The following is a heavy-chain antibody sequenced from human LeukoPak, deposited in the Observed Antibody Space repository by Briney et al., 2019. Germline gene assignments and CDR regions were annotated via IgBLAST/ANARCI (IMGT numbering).Heavy chain of an antibody. D-gene: IGHD3-10*01. CDR3: ARVSVVRGVIIPPLN. J-gene: IGHJ4*02. CDR1: GFTFSSYW. Sequence: PGGSLRLSCAASGFTFSSYWMSWVRQAPGKGLEWVANIKQDGSEKYYVDSVKGRFTISRDNSKNTLYLQMNSLRAEDTAVYYCARVSVVRGVIIPPLNWGQGTLVTVSS. V-gene: IGHV3-7*01. CDR2: IKQDGSEK.